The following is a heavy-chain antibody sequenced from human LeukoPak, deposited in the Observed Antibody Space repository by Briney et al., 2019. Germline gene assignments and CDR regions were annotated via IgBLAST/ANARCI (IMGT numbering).Heavy chain of an antibody. CDR3: ARDREVVAFDI. V-gene: IGHV3-11*05. D-gene: IGHD2-15*01. CDR1: GFTFSDYY. CDR2: ISGSTTYT. Sequence: AGSLRLSCAAYGFTFSDYYMSWVRQPPGRGLEWVSYISGSTTYTNYADSVRGRFTISRDNSKNSLYLQMNSRRAEDTAVYYCARDREVVAFDIWGQGTMVTVSS. J-gene: IGHJ3*02.